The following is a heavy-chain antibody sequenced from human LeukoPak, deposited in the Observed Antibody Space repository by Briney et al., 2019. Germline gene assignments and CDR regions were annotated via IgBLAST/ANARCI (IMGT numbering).Heavy chain of an antibody. CDR2: IYPGASNT. J-gene: IGHJ4*02. CDR1: GYSFTNYW. CDR3: ARQSNLDYSNSPGYFDY. Sequence: PGESSQISCKGSGYSFTNYWIVWVRQMPGKGLEWMGIIYPGASNTLYNPSSQGQGTVSADKSVTTAYLQWSSLKASDTALYFCARQSNLDYSNSPGYFDYWGEGTRDPLSS. D-gene: IGHD4-11*01. V-gene: IGHV5-51*01.